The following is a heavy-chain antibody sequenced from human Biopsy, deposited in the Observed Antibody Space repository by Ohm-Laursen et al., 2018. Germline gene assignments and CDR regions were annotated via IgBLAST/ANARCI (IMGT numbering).Heavy chain of an antibody. CDR3: ARSVGIMAAPIDY. D-gene: IGHD3-16*01. CDR2: INSVGTI. V-gene: IGHV3-11*01. CDR1: GFTFSDYY. J-gene: IGHJ4*02. Sequence: SLRLSCAASGFTFSDYYMSWIRQAPGKGLEWVSNINSVGTIYYADSVRGRFTISRDNAKNSLYLQMNSLRVEGTAVYYCARSVGIMAAPIDYWGQGTLVTVSS.